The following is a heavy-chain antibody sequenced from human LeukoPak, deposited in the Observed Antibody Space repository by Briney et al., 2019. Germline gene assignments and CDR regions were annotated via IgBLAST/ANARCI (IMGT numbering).Heavy chain of an antibody. Sequence: SETLSLTCTVSGDSMSSFYWNWIRQPAGKGPEWIGRILPSGTSFSIPSLRSRLTMSLDTSKSQFSLRLNSVTAADTAAYYCARESVIRGVSHFDYWGQGTLVTVSA. CDR1: GDSMSSFY. CDR3: ARESVIRGVSHFDY. D-gene: IGHD3-10*01. V-gene: IGHV4-4*07. CDR2: ILPSGTS. J-gene: IGHJ4*02.